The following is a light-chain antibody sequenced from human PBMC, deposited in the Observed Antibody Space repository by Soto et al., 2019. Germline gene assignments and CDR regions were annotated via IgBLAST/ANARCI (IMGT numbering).Light chain of an antibody. J-gene: IGLJ2*01. Sequence: QSALTQPASVSASPGQSITISCTGTVTDVGSYTSVSWYKQNPGEAPRLLIFEVNNRPSGVSSRFSGSKSVNTATLDISGLQADDEGDYYCSSYGGDHIVKFGGGTKVTVL. V-gene: IGLV2-14*01. CDR3: SSYGGDHIVK. CDR1: VTDVGSYTS. CDR2: EVN.